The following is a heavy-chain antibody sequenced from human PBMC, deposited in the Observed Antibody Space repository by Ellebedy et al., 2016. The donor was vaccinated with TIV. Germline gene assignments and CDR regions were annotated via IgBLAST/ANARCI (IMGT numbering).Heavy chain of an antibody. CDR2: IIPIFGTA. Sequence: AASVKVSCKASVGTFSSYAISWVRQAPGQGLEWMGGIIPIFGTANYAQKFQGRVTITADESTSTAYMELSSLRSEDTAVYYCATNGGTVGYGMDVWGQGTTVTVSS. CDR1: VGTFSSYA. CDR3: ATNGGTVGYGMDV. D-gene: IGHD4-23*01. V-gene: IGHV1-69*13. J-gene: IGHJ6*02.